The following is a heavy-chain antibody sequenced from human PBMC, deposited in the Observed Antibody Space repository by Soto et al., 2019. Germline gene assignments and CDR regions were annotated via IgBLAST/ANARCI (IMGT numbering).Heavy chain of an antibody. V-gene: IGHV4-31*03. CDR1: GGSISSGGYC. Sequence: PSETLSLTCTVSGGSISSGGYCWSWIRQHPGKGLEWIGYIYYSGSTYYNPSLKSRVTISVDTSKNQFSLKLSSVTAADTAVYYCARDHAGYSSGWYGNGMDVWGQGTTVTVSS. J-gene: IGHJ6*02. CDR2: IYYSGST. CDR3: ARDHAGYSSGWYGNGMDV. D-gene: IGHD6-19*01.